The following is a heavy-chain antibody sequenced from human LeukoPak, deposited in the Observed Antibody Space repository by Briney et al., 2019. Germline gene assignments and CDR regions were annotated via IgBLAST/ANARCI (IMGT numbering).Heavy chain of an antibody. CDR2: ISGSGGST. D-gene: IGHD3-10*01. CDR1: GFTFSSYA. J-gene: IGHJ4*02. Sequence: GGSLRLSCAASGFTFSSYAMHWVRQAPGKGLEWVSAISGSGGSTYYADSVKGRFTISRDNSKNTLYLQMNSLRAEDTAVYYCARAMVRGVTEFDYWGQGTLVTVSS. CDR3: ARAMVRGVTEFDY. V-gene: IGHV3-23*01.